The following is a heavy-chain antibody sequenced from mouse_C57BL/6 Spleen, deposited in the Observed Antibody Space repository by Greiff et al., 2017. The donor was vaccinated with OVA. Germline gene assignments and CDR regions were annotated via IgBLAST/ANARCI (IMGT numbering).Heavy chain of an antibody. D-gene: IGHD1-1*01. Sequence: VKLQQSGAELVRPGASVKLSCKASGYTFTDYYINWVKQRPGQGLEWIARIYPGSGNTYYNEKFKGKATLTAEKSSSTAYMQLSSLTSEDSAVYFCARDTTVVGWYFDVWGTGTTVTVSS. CDR3: ARDTTVVGWYFDV. CDR1: GYTFTDYY. J-gene: IGHJ1*03. CDR2: IYPGSGNT. V-gene: IGHV1-76*01.